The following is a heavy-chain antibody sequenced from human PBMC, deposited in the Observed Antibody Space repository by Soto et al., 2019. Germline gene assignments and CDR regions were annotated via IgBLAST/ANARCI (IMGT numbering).Heavy chain of an antibody. CDR1: GYTFTNYY. Sequence: QVQLVQSGAEVKNPGASVKVSCKASGYTFTNYYIHWVRQAPGQGLEWMAIINPSGGSTNYAQKFQGRVTLARDTFTSTVYMELSSLRSEDTAIYYCARGLAAGDYWGQATLVTVSS. D-gene: IGHD6-13*01. CDR3: ARGLAAGDY. V-gene: IGHV1-46*01. J-gene: IGHJ4*02. CDR2: INPSGGST.